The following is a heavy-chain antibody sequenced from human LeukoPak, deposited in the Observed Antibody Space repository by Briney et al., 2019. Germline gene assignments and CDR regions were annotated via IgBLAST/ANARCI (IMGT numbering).Heavy chain of an antibody. CDR1: GYTFTSCA. CDR3: ARATCSGGSCYYYGMDV. V-gene: IGHV1-3*01. J-gene: IGHJ6*02. D-gene: IGHD2-15*01. Sequence: ASVKVSCKASGYTFTSCAMHWVRQAPGQRLEWMGWINAGNGNTKYSQKFQGRVTITRDTSASTAYMELSSLRSEDTAVYYCARATCSGGSCYYYGMDVWGQGTTVTVSS. CDR2: INAGNGNT.